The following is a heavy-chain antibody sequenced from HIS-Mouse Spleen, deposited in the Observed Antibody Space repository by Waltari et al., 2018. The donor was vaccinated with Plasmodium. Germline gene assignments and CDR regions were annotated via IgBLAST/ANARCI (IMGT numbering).Heavy chain of an antibody. D-gene: IGHD6-6*01. V-gene: IGHV4-34*01. CDR3: ARVRPGYYFDY. CDR2: INHSGST. CDR1: GGSFSGYY. J-gene: IGHJ4*02. Sequence: QVQLQQWGAGLLKPSETLSLTCAVYGGSFSGYYWRWIRKPPGKGLEWIGEINHSGSTNYNPSLKSRVTISVDTSKNQFSLKLSSVTAADTAVYYCARVRPGYYFDYWGQGTLVTVSS.